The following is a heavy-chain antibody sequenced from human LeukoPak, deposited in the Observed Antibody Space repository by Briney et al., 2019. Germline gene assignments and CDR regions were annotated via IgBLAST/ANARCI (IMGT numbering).Heavy chain of an antibody. Sequence: GGSLRLSCADSGFTFGRYWMHWVRQAPGKGLVWVSHITTDGSGTSYADSVKGRFTISRDNSKNTLYLQMNSLRAEDTAVYYCAKVGPGVADPYYYYGMDVWGQGTTVTVSS. CDR1: GFTFGRYW. V-gene: IGHV3-74*01. CDR3: AKVGPGVADPYYYYGMDV. J-gene: IGHJ6*02. D-gene: IGHD6-19*01. CDR2: ITTDGSGT.